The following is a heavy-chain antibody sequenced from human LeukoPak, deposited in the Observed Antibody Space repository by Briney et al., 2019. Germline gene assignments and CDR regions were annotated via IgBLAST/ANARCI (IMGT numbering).Heavy chain of an antibody. V-gene: IGHV1-18*01. D-gene: IGHD2-15*01. CDR2: ISAYNGNT. CDR1: GYTFTSYG. CDR3: ARDNLGGVVAAPAADY. J-gene: IGHJ4*02. Sequence: ASVKVSCKASGYTFTSYGISWVRQAPGQGLEWMGWISAYNGNTNYAQKLQGRVTMTTDTSTSTAYMDLRSLRSDDTAVYYCARDNLGGVVAAPAADYWGQGTLVTASS.